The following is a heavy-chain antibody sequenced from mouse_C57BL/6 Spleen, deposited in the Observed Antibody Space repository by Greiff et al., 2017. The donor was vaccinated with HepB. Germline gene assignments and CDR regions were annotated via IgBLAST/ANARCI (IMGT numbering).Heavy chain of an antibody. V-gene: IGHV2-2*01. D-gene: IGHD2-4*01. CDR3: ARSPLYYDYGAMDY. J-gene: IGHJ4*01. Sequence: QVQLKESGPGLVQPSQSLSITCTVSGFSLTSYGVHWVRQSPGKGLEWLGVIWSGGSTDYNAAFISRLSISKDNSKSQVFFKMNSLQADDTAIYYCARSPLYYDYGAMDYWGQGTSVTVSS. CDR2: IWSGGST. CDR1: GFSLTSYG.